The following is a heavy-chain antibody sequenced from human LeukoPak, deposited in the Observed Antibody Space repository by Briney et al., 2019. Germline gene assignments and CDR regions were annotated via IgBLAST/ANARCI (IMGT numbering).Heavy chain of an antibody. D-gene: IGHD3-16*01. Sequence: PGGSLRLSCAPSGFTFSSYETNWVRQAPGKGLEWVSYISSSGSTIYYADSVKGRFTISRDNAKNSLYLQMNSLRAEDTAVYYCARKRGALYYYMDVWGKGTTVTVSS. V-gene: IGHV3-48*03. J-gene: IGHJ6*03. CDR3: ARKRGALYYYMDV. CDR1: GFTFSSYE. CDR2: ISSSGSTI.